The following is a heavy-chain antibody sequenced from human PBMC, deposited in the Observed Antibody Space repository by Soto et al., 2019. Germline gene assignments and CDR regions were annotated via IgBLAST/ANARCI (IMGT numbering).Heavy chain of an antibody. CDR3: ARGLPLPDYYDSSGYYYQASGAEYFQH. CDR2: INYNEGT. D-gene: IGHD3-22*01. V-gene: IGHV4-61*01. CDR1: GGSVSSGTYY. J-gene: IGHJ1*01. Sequence: QVQLQESGPGQVKPSETLSLTCAVSGGSVSSGTYYWNWIRQPPGKGLEWIGYINYNEGTNYNPSLKSRVTISVDTSKNQFSLKLSSVTAADTAVYYCARGLPLPDYYDSSGYYYQASGAEYFQHWGQGTLVTVSS.